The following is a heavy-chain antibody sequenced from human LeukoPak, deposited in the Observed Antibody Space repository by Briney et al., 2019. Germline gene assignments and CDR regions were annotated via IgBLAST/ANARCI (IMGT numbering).Heavy chain of an antibody. V-gene: IGHV4-34*01. J-gene: IGHJ4*02. CDR2: IKHSGST. D-gene: IGHD6-13*01. Sequence: PSETLSLTCAVYGGSFSGYYWSWIRQPPGKGLEWIGEIKHSGSTIYNPSLKSRVTISVDTSKNQFSLKLSSVTAADTAVYYCASSSYNGAAACTPPFDYWGQGTLVTVSS. CDR3: ASSSYNGAAACTPPFDY. CDR1: GGSFSGYY.